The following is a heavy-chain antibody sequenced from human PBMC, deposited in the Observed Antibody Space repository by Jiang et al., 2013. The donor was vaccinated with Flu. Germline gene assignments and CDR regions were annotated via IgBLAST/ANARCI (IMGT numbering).Heavy chain of an antibody. J-gene: IGHJ6*02. CDR1: GGSISSGSYY. V-gene: IGHV4-61*02. CDR3: AVTLPPTQLSSYYYYGMDV. D-gene: IGHD3-16*02. CDR2: IYTSGST. Sequence: GSGLVKPSQTLSLTCTVSGGSISSGSYYWSWIRQPAGKGLEWIGRIYTSGSTNYSPSLKSRVTISVDTSKNQFSLKLSSVTAADTAVYYCAVTLPPTQLSSYYYYGMDVWGQGTTVTVSS.